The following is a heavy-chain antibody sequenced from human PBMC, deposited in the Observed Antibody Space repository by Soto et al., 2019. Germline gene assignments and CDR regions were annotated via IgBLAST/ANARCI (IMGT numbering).Heavy chain of an antibody. D-gene: IGHD2-8*01. J-gene: IGHJ3*01. CDR1: GFTFSSYE. Sequence: GESLRLSCAASGFTFSSYEMNWVRQAPGKGLEWVSYSSSSGSTKYYADSVRGRFTISRDNAKNSLYLQMNSLRAEDTAVYYCARDNGARDDAFDVWGQGTMVTVSS. CDR2: SSSSGSTK. V-gene: IGHV3-48*03. CDR3: ARDNGARDDAFDV.